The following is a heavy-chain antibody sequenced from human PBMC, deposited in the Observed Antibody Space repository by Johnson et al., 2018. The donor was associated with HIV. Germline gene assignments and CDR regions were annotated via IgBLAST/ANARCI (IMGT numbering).Heavy chain of an antibody. CDR2: INWNGGSP. CDR1: GFTFDDYG. D-gene: IGHD3-22*01. Sequence: VQLVESGGAVVRPGGSLRLSCTASGFTFDDYGMNWVRKVPGQGLAWVSGINWNGGSPSYADSVKGRLTISRDNAKNSLYLQMNSLRAEDTALYYCARVVQYYDSSGYSTRGGDGLDIWGQGTVVTVSS. CDR3: ARVVQYYDSSGYSTRGGDGLDI. V-gene: IGHV3-20*04. J-gene: IGHJ3*02.